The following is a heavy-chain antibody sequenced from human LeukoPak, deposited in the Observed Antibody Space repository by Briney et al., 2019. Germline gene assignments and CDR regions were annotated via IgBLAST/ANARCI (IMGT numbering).Heavy chain of an antibody. V-gene: IGHV3-21*01. D-gene: IGHD3-22*01. Sequence: GGSLRLSCAASGFTFSSYSMNWVRQAPGKGLEWVSFISSSSSYIYYADSVKGRFTISRDNARNSLYLQMNSLRAEDTAVYYCARGNDYYDSSGYYYWGQGTLVTVSS. J-gene: IGHJ4*02. CDR1: GFTFSSYS. CDR2: ISSSSSYI. CDR3: ARGNDYYDSSGYYY.